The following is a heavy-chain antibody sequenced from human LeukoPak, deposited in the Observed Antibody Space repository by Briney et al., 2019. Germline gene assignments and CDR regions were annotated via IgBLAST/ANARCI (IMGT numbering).Heavy chain of an antibody. D-gene: IGHD4-17*01. J-gene: IGHJ4*02. CDR3: VKDLNGDYYY. Sequence: GGSLRLSCAASGFTFSSYAMHWVRQAPGKGLEWVAVISYDGSNKYYADSVKGRFTISRDNSKNTLYLQMNSLRAEDTAVYYCVKDLNGDYYYWGQGTLVTVSS. V-gene: IGHV3-30-3*01. CDR2: ISYDGSNK. CDR1: GFTFSSYA.